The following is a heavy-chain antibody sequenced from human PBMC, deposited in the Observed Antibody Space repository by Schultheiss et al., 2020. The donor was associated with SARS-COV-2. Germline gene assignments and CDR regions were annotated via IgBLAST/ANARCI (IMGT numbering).Heavy chain of an antibody. CDR2: IYYSGST. D-gene: IGHD2-21*02. CDR3: ARGWLLYYYYGMDV. CDR1: GGSISSYY. Sequence: SETLSLTCTVSGGSISSYYWSWIRQPPGKGLEWIGYIYYSGSTNYNPSLKSRVTISVDTSKNQFSLKLSSVTAADTAVYYCARGWLLYYYYGMDVWGQGTTVTVSS. V-gene: IGHV4-59*08. J-gene: IGHJ6*02.